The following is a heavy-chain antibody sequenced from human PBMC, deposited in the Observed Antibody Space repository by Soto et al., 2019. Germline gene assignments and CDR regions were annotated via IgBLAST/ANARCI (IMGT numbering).Heavy chain of an antibody. J-gene: IGHJ4*02. D-gene: IGHD3-22*01. CDR3: ARGTYYDSSGFDY. CDR1: SGSVSGGSYY. CDR2: IYYSGTT. V-gene: IGHV4-61*01. Sequence: SETLSLTCTVSSGSVSGGSYYLSWIRQPPGKGLEWIGYIYYSGTTKYNASLKSRVTMSVDTSKNQFSLKLNSVTAADTAVYYCARGTYYDSSGFDYWGKGTLVTVSS.